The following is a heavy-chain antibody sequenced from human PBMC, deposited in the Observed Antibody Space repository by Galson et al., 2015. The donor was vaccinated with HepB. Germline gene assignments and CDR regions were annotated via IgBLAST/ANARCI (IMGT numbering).Heavy chain of an antibody. V-gene: IGHV3-23*01. J-gene: IGHJ3*01. CDR3: AKQRWVIYAFDV. CDR1: GFTFSDSA. Sequence: SLRLSCAASGFTFSDSAMIWVRQAPGQGLEWVSRISDTGENTYYADSVKGRFTISRDNSGNTLYLQMNSLRVEDTAIYYCAKQRWVIYAFDVWGQGTLVTVSS. CDR2: ISDTGENT. D-gene: IGHD4-23*01.